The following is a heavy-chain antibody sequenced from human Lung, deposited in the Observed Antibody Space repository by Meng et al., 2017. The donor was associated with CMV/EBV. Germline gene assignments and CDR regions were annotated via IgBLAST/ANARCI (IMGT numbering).Heavy chain of an antibody. CDR2: IYHSGST. D-gene: IGHD6-19*01. Sequence: LRDACPGVVKPSGTLSLTCAVSGGSISSSNWWSWVRQPPGKGLEWIGEIYHSGSTNYNPSLKSRVTISVDKSKNQFSLNLSSVTAADTAVYYCARVGQWLPIDYWGQGTLVTVSS. J-gene: IGHJ4*02. V-gene: IGHV4-4*02. CDR3: ARVGQWLPIDY. CDR1: GGSISSSNW.